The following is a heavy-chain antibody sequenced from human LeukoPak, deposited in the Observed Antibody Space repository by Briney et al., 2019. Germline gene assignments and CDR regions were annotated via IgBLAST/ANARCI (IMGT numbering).Heavy chain of an antibody. CDR1: GFTFSSYS. J-gene: IGHJ6*03. D-gene: IGHD6-6*01. CDR2: ISSSSSYI. V-gene: IGHV3-21*01. CDR3: ARGVAARLLNYYYYMDV. Sequence: PGGSLRLSCAASGFTFSSYSMNWVRQAPGKGLEWVSSISSSSSYIYYADSVKGRFTISRDNAKNSLYLQMNSLRAEDTAVYYCARGVAARLLNYYYYMDVWGKGTTVTVSS.